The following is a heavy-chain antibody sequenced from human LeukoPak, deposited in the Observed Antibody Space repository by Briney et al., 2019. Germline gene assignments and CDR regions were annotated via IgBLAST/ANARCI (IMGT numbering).Heavy chain of an antibody. CDR3: ARVQLERRPRFDP. J-gene: IGHJ5*02. CDR2: INPNSGGT. Sequence: RASVKVSCKASGYTFTGYYMYWVRQAPGQGLEWMGWINPNSGGTNYAQKFQGRVTTTRDTSISTAYMELSRLRSDDTAVYYCARVQLERRPRFDPWGQGTLVTVSS. V-gene: IGHV1-2*02. D-gene: IGHD1-1*01. CDR1: GYTFTGYY.